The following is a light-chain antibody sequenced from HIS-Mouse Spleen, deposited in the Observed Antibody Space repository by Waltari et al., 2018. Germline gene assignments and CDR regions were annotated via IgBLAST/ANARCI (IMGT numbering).Light chain of an antibody. V-gene: IGKV3-11*01. CDR3: QQRSNWPT. Sequence: EIVLTQSPATLSLSPGERPTLPCIASQNVSSYLAWYQQKPGQAPRLLIYDASNRATGIPARFSGSGSGTDFTLTNSSLEPEDFAVYYCQQRSNWPTFGGGTKVEIK. CDR2: DAS. J-gene: IGKJ4*01. CDR1: QNVSSY.